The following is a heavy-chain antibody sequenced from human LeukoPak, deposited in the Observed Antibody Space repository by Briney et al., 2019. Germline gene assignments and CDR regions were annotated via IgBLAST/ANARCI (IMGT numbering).Heavy chain of an antibody. Sequence: PSETLSLTCTVSGGSISSSSYYWGWIRQPPGKGLEWIGSIYYSGSTYYNPSLKSRVTISVDTSKNQFSLKLSSVTAADTAVYYCAREHCSGGSCYSHYYYYYYMDVWGKGTTVTVSS. V-gene: IGHV4-39*07. CDR3: AREHCSGGSCYSHYYYYYYMDV. J-gene: IGHJ6*03. D-gene: IGHD2-15*01. CDR2: IYYSGST. CDR1: GGSISSSSYY.